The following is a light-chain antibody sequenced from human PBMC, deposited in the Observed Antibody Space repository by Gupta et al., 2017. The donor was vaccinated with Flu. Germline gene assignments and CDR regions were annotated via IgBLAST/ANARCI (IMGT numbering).Light chain of an antibody. CDR3: QEYDVATT. Sequence: DIQMTQSPSSLSASVGDRVNITCQASQDIRYYLNWFQQEPGKAPKLLTYDACNVEAGVPSRISTSRSAGAFTLIIIRLLPPDFATTYCCQEYDVATTFGGGTTLEIK. CDR1: QDIRYY. V-gene: IGKV1-33*01. CDR2: DAC. J-gene: IGKJ4*01.